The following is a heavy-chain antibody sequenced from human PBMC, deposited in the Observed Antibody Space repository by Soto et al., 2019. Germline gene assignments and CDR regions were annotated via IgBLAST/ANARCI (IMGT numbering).Heavy chain of an antibody. CDR1: GGSVSSGSYY. Sequence: QVQLQESGPGLVKPSETLSLTCTVSGGSVSSGSYYWSWIRQPPGKGLEWIGYIYYSGSTNYNPSHKSRVTIPVDTSKHQFSLKLSSVTAADPAVYYCARDAPYYDILTGYHYYGMDVWGQGTTVTVSS. D-gene: IGHD3-9*01. J-gene: IGHJ6*02. CDR2: IYYSGST. V-gene: IGHV4-61*01. CDR3: ARDAPYYDILTGYHYYGMDV.